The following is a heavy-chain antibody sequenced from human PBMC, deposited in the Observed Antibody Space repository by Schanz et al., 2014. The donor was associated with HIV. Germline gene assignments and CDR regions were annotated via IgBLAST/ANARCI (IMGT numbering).Heavy chain of an antibody. J-gene: IGHJ6*02. CDR1: GFTFRSYG. CDR2: ISYDGTNK. Sequence: QVQLVESGGGVVQPGRSLRLSCAASGFTFRSYGMHWVRQAPGKGLEWVAVISYDGTNKKFADSVKGRFTISRDNSKNTLYLQMKSLRPEDTAVYYCAREREESIAYYYYGMDVWGQGTAVTVSS. D-gene: IGHD1-26*01. CDR3: AREREESIAYYYYGMDV. V-gene: IGHV3-33*05.